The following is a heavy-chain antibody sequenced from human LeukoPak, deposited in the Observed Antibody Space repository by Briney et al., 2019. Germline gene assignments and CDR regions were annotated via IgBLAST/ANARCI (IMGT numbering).Heavy chain of an antibody. CDR3: ANTVGYYDILTGYYPPSYYYGMDV. Sequence: SVKVSCKASGGTFISYAISWVRQAPGQGLEWMGGIIPIFGTANYAQKFQGRVTITADESTSTAYMELSSLRSEDTAVYYCANTVGYYDILTGYYPPSYYYGMDVWGQGTTVTVSS. D-gene: IGHD3-9*01. CDR2: IIPIFGTA. CDR1: GGTFISYA. J-gene: IGHJ6*02. V-gene: IGHV1-69*13.